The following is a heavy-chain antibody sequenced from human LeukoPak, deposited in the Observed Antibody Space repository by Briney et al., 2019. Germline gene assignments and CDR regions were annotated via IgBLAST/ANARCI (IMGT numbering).Heavy chain of an antibody. V-gene: IGHV3-7*01. Sequence: GGSLRLSCAVSGFTFSSHWMNWVRQAPGKGLEWVANIKQDGSGKYYVDSVKGRFPISRDNAKNSLYLQMNSLRAEDTAVYYCARAMDVWGQGTTVTVSS. CDR1: GFTFSSHW. CDR3: ARAMDV. J-gene: IGHJ6*02. CDR2: IKQDGSGK.